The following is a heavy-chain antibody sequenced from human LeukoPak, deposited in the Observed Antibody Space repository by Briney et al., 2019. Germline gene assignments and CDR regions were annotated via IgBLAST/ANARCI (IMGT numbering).Heavy chain of an antibody. CDR3: ARDYEYYYGSGSYLAWFDP. CDR2: IYTSGST. V-gene: IGHV4-4*07. CDR1: GASLSTYY. J-gene: IGHJ5*02. D-gene: IGHD3-10*01. Sequence: SETLSLTCTVSGASLSTYYWSWIRQPAGKGLEWIGRIYTSGSTNYNPSLKSRVTMSVDTSKNQFSLKLSSVTAADTAVYYCARDYEYYYGSGSYLAWFDPWGQGTLVTVSS.